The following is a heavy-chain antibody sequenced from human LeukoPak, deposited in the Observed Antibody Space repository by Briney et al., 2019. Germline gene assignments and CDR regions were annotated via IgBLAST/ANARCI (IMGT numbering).Heavy chain of an antibody. CDR3: ASDLRDRNYDFEY. CDR1: GFTFSTYA. Sequence: GGSLRLSCAASGFTFSTYAMHWVRQAPGEGLEGVAFISYDGSEKYYPDYVKGRFTISRDNSKNTLYLQINSLISEDTAVYYCASDLRDRNYDFEYWGQGTLVTVSS. J-gene: IGHJ4*02. D-gene: IGHD4-11*01. CDR2: ISYDGSEK. V-gene: IGHV3-30*04.